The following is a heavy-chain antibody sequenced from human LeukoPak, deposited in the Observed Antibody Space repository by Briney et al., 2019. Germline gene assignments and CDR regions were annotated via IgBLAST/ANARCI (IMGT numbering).Heavy chain of an antibody. CDR3: AIDSWELPGTSYDY. Sequence: PGGSLRLSCAASGFTFDDYAMHWVRQAPGKGLEWVSGISWNSGSIGYADSVKGRFTISRDNAKNSLYLQMNSLRAEDTALYYCAIDSWELPGTSYDYWGQGTLVTVSS. D-gene: IGHD1-26*01. J-gene: IGHJ4*02. CDR2: ISWNSGSI. V-gene: IGHV3-9*01. CDR1: GFTFDDYA.